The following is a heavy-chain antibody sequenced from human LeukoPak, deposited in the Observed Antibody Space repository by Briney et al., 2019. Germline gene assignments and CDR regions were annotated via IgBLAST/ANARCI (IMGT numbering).Heavy chain of an antibody. CDR3: ARKFRVLYAFDI. D-gene: IGHD1-1*01. J-gene: IGHJ3*02. V-gene: IGHV4-59*01. CDR2: IYYSGST. CDR1: GGSISSYY. Sequence: PSETLSLTCTVSGGSISSYYWSWIRQPPGKGLEWIGYIYYSGSTNYNPSLKSRVTISVDTSKNQFSLKLSSVTAADTAVYYCARKFRVLYAFDIRGQGTMVTVSS.